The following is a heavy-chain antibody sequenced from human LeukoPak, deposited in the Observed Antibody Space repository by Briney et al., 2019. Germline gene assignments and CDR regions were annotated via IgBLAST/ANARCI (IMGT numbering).Heavy chain of an antibody. Sequence: GGSLRLSCAASGFTLSTYSMNWVRPAPGKGLEWISYISSSSSIIYYADSVKGRFTISRDNAQQSLYLQMNSLRDEDTAVYYCARGRGAAAGTRIFDYWGQGTLVTVSS. J-gene: IGHJ4*02. CDR2: ISSSSSII. D-gene: IGHD6-13*01. V-gene: IGHV3-48*02. CDR3: ARGRGAAAGTRIFDY. CDR1: GFTLSTYS.